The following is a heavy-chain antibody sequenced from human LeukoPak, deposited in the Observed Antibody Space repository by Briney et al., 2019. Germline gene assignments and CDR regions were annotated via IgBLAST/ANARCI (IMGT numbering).Heavy chain of an antibody. Sequence: GGSLRLSCAPSGFSFSSYAMSWVRQAPGRRLEWVSTIDGSGDNTYYEESVKGRFTISRDNSKNILYLQMYSLRPEDAAVYYCAKTNPSGYLDYWGQGTLVTVSS. D-gene: IGHD3-22*01. CDR2: IDGSGDNT. CDR3: AKTNPSGYLDY. V-gene: IGHV3-23*01. J-gene: IGHJ4*02. CDR1: GFSFSSYA.